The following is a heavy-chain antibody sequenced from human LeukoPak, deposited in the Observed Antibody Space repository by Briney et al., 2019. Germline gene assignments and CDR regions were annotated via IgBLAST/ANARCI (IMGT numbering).Heavy chain of an antibody. CDR3: ARVSGGNRYAVHYYYGMDV. V-gene: IGHV1-18*01. CDR1: GYTFTSYG. D-gene: IGHD2-8*01. CDR2: ISAYNGNT. J-gene: IGHJ6*02. Sequence: ASVKVSCKASGYTFTSYGISWVRQAPGQGLEWMGWISAYNGNTNYAQELQGRVTMTTDTSTSTAYMELRSLRSDDTAVYYCARVSGGNRYAVHYYYGMDVWGQGTTVTVPS.